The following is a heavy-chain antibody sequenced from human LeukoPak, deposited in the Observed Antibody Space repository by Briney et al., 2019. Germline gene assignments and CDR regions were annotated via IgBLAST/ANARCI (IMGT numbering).Heavy chain of an antibody. J-gene: IGHJ6*02. CDR3: ARDYGSGRDYYYGMDV. CDR1: GGTFSSYA. V-gene: IGHV1-69*04. Sequence: GASVKVSCKASGGTFSSYAISWVRQAPGQGLEWMGRIIPILGIANYAQKFQGRVTITADKSTSTAYMELSSLRSEDTAVYYCARDYGSGRDYYYGMDVWGQGTTVTVSS. D-gene: IGHD3-10*01. CDR2: IIPILGIA.